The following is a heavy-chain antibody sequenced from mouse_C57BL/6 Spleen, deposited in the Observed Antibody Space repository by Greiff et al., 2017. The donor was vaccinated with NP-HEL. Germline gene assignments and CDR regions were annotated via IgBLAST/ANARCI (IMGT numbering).Heavy chain of an antibody. V-gene: IGHV2-4*01. Sequence: VKLVESGPGLVQPSQSLSITCTVSGFSLTSYGVHWVRQPPGKGLEWLGVIWCGGSTDYNAAFISRLSISKDNSKSQVFFTMNSLQADDTAIYYCAKRDFAYWGQGTLVTVSA. CDR1: GFSLTSYG. CDR3: AKRDFAY. J-gene: IGHJ3*01. CDR2: IWCGGST. D-gene: IGHD3-3*01.